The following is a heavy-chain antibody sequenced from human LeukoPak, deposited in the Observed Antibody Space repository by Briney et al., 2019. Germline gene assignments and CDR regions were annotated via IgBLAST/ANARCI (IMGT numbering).Heavy chain of an antibody. CDR3: VRWSSNALIQYFDY. J-gene: IGHJ4*02. CDR1: GGSINSTSFY. CDR2: IYYSGTS. V-gene: IGHV4-39*01. Sequence: SETLSLTCTVSGGSINSTSFYWGWIRRPPGEGLEGIGTIYYSGTSYYSPSFKSRVTISVDTSKNQFSLMLSSVTAADTAVYYCVRWSSNALIQYFDYWGQGSLVTVSS. D-gene: IGHD6-13*01.